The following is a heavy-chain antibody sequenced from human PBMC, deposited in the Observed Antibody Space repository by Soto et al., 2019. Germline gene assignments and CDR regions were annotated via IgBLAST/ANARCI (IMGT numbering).Heavy chain of an antibody. Sequence: SVKVSCKASGGTFSSYAISWVRQAPGQGLEWMGGIIPIFGTANYAQKFQGRVTITADESTSTAYMELSSLRSEDTAVYYCARFSGGRPKIYYSYYYGMDVWGKGTRVTASS. D-gene: IGHD2-15*01. CDR2: IIPIFGTA. V-gene: IGHV1-69*13. CDR3: ARFSGGRPKIYYSYYYGMDV. J-gene: IGHJ6*04. CDR1: GGTFSSYA.